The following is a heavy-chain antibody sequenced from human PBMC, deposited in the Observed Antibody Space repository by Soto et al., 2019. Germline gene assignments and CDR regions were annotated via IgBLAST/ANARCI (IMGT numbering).Heavy chain of an antibody. J-gene: IGHJ6*02. CDR1: GGTFSSYA. Sequence: GASVKVSCKASGGTFSSYAIIWARQAPGQGLEWMGGIIPIFGTANYAQKFQGRVTITADESTSTAYMELSSLRSEDTAVHYCARAKLSSSWHGMDVWGQGTTVTVSS. V-gene: IGHV1-69*13. D-gene: IGHD6-13*01. CDR2: IIPIFGTA. CDR3: ARAKLSSSWHGMDV.